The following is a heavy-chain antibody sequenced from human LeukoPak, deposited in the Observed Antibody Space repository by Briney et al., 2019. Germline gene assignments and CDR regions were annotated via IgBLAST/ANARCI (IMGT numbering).Heavy chain of an antibody. Sequence: ASVKVSCKASGYTFTGYYMHWVRQAPGQGLEWMGWINPNSGGTNYAQKFQGRVTMTRDTSISTAYTELSRLRSDDTAVYYCARQQWLVNAFDIWGQGTMVTVSS. J-gene: IGHJ3*02. CDR1: GYTFTGYY. V-gene: IGHV1-2*02. CDR2: INPNSGGT. CDR3: ARQQWLVNAFDI. D-gene: IGHD6-19*01.